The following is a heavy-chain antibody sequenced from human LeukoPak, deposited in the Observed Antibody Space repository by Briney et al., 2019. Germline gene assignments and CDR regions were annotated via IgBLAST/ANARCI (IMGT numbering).Heavy chain of an antibody. CDR3: ARELVVVAATSFDP. V-gene: IGHV1-2*02. CDR2: SNPNSGGT. J-gene: IGHJ5*02. Sequence: ASVKVSCKASGYTFTGYYMHWVGQAPGQGLGWMGWSNPNSGGTNYAQKFQGRVTMTRDTSISTAYMELSGLRSDNTAVYYCARELVVVAATSFDPWGQGTLVTVSS. D-gene: IGHD2-15*01. CDR1: GYTFTGYY.